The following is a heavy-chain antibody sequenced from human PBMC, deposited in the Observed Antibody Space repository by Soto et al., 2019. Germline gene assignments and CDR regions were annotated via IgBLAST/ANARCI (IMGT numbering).Heavy chain of an antibody. Sequence: PSETLSLTCTFSGGSNSDISYCWGWIRQPPGKGLQWIGCMFYSGATYYNPSLKNRVTLSVDTSNNEFSLKLVSVTAPDTAVYYCTRHKSGSDWLDPWGQGTLLTVSS. CDR3: TRHKSGSDWLDP. D-gene: IGHD2-15*01. V-gene: IGHV4-39*01. CDR2: MFYSGAT. J-gene: IGHJ5*02. CDR1: GGSNSDISYC.